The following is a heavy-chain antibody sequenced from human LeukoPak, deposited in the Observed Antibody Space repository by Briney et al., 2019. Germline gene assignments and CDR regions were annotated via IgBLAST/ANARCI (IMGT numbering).Heavy chain of an antibody. V-gene: IGHV4-4*09. CDR2: IYTSGST. CDR1: GGSISSYC. Sequence: SETLSLTCTVSGGSISSYCWSWIRQPPGKGLEWIGYIYTSGSTNYNPSLKSRVTISVDTSKNQFSLKLSSVTAADTAVYYCARTLSYGQYYYMDVWGKGTTVTVSS. D-gene: IGHD5-18*01. CDR3: ARTLSYGQYYYMDV. J-gene: IGHJ6*03.